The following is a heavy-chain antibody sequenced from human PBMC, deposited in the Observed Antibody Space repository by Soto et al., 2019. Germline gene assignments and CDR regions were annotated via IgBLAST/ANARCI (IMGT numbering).Heavy chain of an antibody. Sequence: ASVKVSCKVSGYTLTELSIHWVRQAPGKGLEWMGGFDPEDGETIYAQKFQGRVTMTEDTSTDTAYMELSSLRSEDTAVYYCATAIMVRFLEWLLPFDYWGQGTLVTVSS. V-gene: IGHV1-24*01. CDR2: FDPEDGET. D-gene: IGHD3-3*01. CDR1: GYTLTELS. CDR3: ATAIMVRFLEWLLPFDY. J-gene: IGHJ4*02.